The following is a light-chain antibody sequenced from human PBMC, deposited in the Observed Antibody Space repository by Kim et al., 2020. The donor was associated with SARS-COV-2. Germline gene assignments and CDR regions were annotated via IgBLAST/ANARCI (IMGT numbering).Light chain of an antibody. J-gene: IGKJ2*01. CDR3: QKYNNWPYT. CDR2: GAS. CDR1: QSVSSN. V-gene: IGKV3-15*01. Sequence: EIVMTQAPATLSVSPGERATLSCRASQSVSSNLAWYHQTPGQAPRLLIYGASTRATGFPARFSGSGSGTEFTLTISSLQSEDFAVYYCQKYNNWPYTFGQGTTLE.